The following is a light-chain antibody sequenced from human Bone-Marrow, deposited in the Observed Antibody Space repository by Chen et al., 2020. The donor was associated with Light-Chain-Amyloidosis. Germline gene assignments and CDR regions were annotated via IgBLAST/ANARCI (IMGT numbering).Light chain of an antibody. CDR1: NIGSTS. Sequence: SYVLTQPSSVSVAPGQTATIACGGNNIGSTSVHWYQQTPGQDPLLVVYDDSDRPSGIPERWSGSNSGNTATLTISRVEAGDEADYYCQVWDRSSDRPVFGGGTKLTVL. CDR2: DDS. J-gene: IGLJ3*02. CDR3: QVWDRSSDRPV. V-gene: IGLV3-21*02.